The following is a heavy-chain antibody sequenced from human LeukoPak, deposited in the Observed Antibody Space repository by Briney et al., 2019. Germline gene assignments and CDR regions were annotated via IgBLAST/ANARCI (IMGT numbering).Heavy chain of an antibody. J-gene: IGHJ4*02. Sequence: SETLSLTCTVSGDSITSGSFYWGWVRQSPGKGLEWIGSIHSGGNPYDNPSLRSRVTVSTDTSTNRLSLKLRSVTAADTAVYFCARGLTGGWAAVFDYWGQGTLVTVSS. D-gene: IGHD1-26*01. CDR1: GDSITSGSFY. CDR3: ARGLTGGWAAVFDY. CDR2: IHSGGNP. V-gene: IGHV4-39*07.